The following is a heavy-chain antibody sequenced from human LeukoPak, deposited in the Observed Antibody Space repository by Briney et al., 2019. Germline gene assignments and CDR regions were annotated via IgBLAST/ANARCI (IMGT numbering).Heavy chain of an antibody. Sequence: ASETLSLTCTVSGGSISSYYWSWIRQPPGKGLEWIGYIYYSGSTNYNPSLKSRVTISVDRSKNQFSLKLSSVTAADTAVYYCARDLYYYDSSRAFDIWGQGTMVTVSS. CDR2: IYYSGST. J-gene: IGHJ3*02. CDR3: ARDLYYYDSSRAFDI. D-gene: IGHD3-22*01. CDR1: GGSISSYY. V-gene: IGHV4-59*12.